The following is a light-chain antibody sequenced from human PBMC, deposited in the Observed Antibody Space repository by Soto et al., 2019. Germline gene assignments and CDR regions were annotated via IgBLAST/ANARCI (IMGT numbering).Light chain of an antibody. CDR2: GAS. CDR3: QQYNNWPPWT. CDR1: QSVSSN. Sequence: IVMTQSPATLSVSPGERATLSCRASQSVSSNFAWYQQKPGQAPSLLIYGASTRATGIPARFSGSGSGTEFTLTISILQSEDFAVYYCQQYNNWPPWTFGQGTKVEIK. V-gene: IGKV3-15*01. J-gene: IGKJ1*01.